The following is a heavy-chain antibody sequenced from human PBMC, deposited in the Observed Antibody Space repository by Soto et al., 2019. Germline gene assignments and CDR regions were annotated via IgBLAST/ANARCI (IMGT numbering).Heavy chain of an antibody. V-gene: IGHV1-18*01. D-gene: IGHD2-2*01. CDR3: ARRVPGAEDWFGP. J-gene: IGHJ5*02. CDR2: ISAYNGNT. Sequence: PGQGLEWMGWISAYNGNTNYAQKFQGRVSMTTDTSTTTAYMELRSLRSDDTAVYYCARRVPGAEDWFGPCGQGTLVSVSS.